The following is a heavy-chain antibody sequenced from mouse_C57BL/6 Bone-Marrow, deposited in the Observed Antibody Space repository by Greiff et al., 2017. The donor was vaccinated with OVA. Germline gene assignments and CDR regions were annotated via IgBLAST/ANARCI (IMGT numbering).Heavy chain of an antibody. J-gene: IGHJ3*01. CDR3: VRGGWTTWFAY. V-gene: IGHV10-1*01. Sequence: EVHLVESGGGLVQPKGSLKLSCAASGFSFNTYAMNWVRQAPGKGLEWVARIRSKSNDYATYYADSVKDRFTISRADSESILYLQMDDRKTEDTAMDYCVRGGWTTWFAYWGQGTLVTVSA. CDR2: IRSKSNDYAT. CDR1: GFSFNTYA.